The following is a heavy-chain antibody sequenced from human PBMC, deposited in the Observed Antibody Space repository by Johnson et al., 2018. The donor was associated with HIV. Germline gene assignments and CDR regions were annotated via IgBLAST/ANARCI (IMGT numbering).Heavy chain of an antibody. CDR3: ASSITGAHRGAFDI. J-gene: IGHJ3*02. D-gene: IGHD1-20*01. CDR1: GFTFSSYD. V-gene: IGHV3-13*01. CDR2: IGTAGDT. Sequence: MLLVESGGGLVQPGGSLRLSCAASGFTFSSYDMHWVRQATGKGLEWVSAIGTAGDTYYPGSVKGRFTISRENAKNSLYLQMNSLRAGDTAVYYCASSITGAHRGAFDIWGQGTTVTVSS.